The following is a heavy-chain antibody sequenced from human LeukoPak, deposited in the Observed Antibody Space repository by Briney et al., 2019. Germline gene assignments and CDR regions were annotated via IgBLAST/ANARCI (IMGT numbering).Heavy chain of an antibody. D-gene: IGHD2-2*01. CDR2: ISGSGGST. CDR1: GFTFSSYA. CDR3: AKTGGSSTNRRSDAFDI. J-gene: IGHJ3*02. V-gene: IGHV3-23*01. Sequence: GGSLRLSCAASGFTFSSYAMSWVRQAPGKGLEWVSAISGSGGSTYYADSVKGRFTISRDNSKNTLYLQMNSLRAEDTAVYYCAKTGGSSTNRRSDAFDIWGQGTMVTVSS.